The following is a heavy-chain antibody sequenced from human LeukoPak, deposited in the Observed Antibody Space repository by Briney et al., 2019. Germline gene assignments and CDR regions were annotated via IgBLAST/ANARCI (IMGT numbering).Heavy chain of an antibody. J-gene: IGHJ4*02. CDR3: ARDLGYYYDSSGYYTKGDY. CDR2: IIPIFGTA. V-gene: IGHV1-69*05. Sequence: ASVKVSCKASGYTFTSDGISWVRQAPGQGLEWMGRIIPIFGTANYAQKFQGRVTITTDESTSTAYMGLSSLRSEDTAVYYCARDLGYYYDSSGYYTKGDYWGQGTLVTVSS. D-gene: IGHD3-22*01. CDR1: GYTFTSDG.